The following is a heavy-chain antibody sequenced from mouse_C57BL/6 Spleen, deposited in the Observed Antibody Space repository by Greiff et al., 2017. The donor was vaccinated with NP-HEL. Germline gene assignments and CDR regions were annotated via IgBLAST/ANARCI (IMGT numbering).Heavy chain of an antibody. V-gene: IGHV1-81*01. CDR3: ARGHYSNHWYFDV. J-gene: IGHJ1*03. Sequence: QVQLQQSGAELARPGASVKLSCKASGYTFTSYGISWVKQRTGQGLEWIGEIYPRSGNTYYNEKFKGKATLTADKSSSTAYMELRSLTSEDSAVYFCARGHYSNHWYFDVWGTGTTVTVSS. CDR2: IYPRSGNT. CDR1: GYTFTSYG. D-gene: IGHD2-5*01.